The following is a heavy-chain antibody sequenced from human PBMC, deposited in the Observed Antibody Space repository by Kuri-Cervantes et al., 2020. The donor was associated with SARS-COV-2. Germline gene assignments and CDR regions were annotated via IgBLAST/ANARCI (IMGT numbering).Heavy chain of an antibody. V-gene: IGHV6-1*01. CDR2: TYYRSQWYN. CDR1: GDRVSSNSAA. Sequence: SCAISGDRVSSNSAAWNWIRQSPSRGLEWLGRTYYRSQWYNDYAGSVISRITINADTSTNQFSLQLKSVTPEDTAVYFCARGRGLETHIDAFDIWGQGTLVTVSS. J-gene: IGHJ3*02. D-gene: IGHD6-19*01. CDR3: ARGRGLETHIDAFDI.